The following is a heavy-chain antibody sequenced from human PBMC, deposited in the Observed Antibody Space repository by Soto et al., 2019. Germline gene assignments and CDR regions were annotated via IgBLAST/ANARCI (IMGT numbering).Heavy chain of an antibody. V-gene: IGHV4-34*01. D-gene: IGHD1-20*01. CDR1: GGSFSGYY. Sequence: PSETLSLTCAVYGGSFSGYYWTWIRQPPGKGLEWIGEINRSGSTNYKPSLRGRATISVDTSKNQVSLKVSSVTAADTAVYYCARGRTLITGTSLDYWGQGTLVTSPQ. J-gene: IGHJ4*02. CDR2: INRSGST. CDR3: ARGRTLITGTSLDY.